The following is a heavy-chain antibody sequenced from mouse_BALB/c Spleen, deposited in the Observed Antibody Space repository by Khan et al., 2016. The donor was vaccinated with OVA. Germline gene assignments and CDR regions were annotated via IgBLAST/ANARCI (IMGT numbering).Heavy chain of an antibody. Sequence: VQLQQSGAELMKAGASVKLSCTVSGFNIKDTYMHRVKQRPEQGLEWIGRMDPAKGKTTYDPKFQAKATITAVTPSNKAYQQLSSLTSADTAVYYCAYSLLLYAMDYWGQGTSVTVSS. D-gene: IGHD1-2*01. J-gene: IGHJ4*01. CDR1: GFNIKDTY. V-gene: IGHV14-3*02. CDR3: AYSLLLYAMDY. CDR2: MDPAKGKT.